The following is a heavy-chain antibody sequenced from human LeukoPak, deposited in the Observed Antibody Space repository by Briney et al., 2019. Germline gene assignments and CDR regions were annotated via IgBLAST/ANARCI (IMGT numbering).Heavy chain of an antibody. D-gene: IGHD3-10*02. CDR3: AYVNDP. CDR2: ISCSGGST. J-gene: IGHJ5*02. V-gene: IGHV3-23*01. CDR1: GFTFSSYP. Sequence: GGSLRLSCAASGFTFSSYPMSCVRQSPGKGLEWVSAISCSGGSTYYADSVKGLFTISRDNSKNTLYLQINSLRAEDTAVYYCAYVNDPWGQGTLVTVSS.